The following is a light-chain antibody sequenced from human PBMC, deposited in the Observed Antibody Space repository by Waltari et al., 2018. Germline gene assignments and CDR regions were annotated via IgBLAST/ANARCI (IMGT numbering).Light chain of an antibody. CDR3: HQYERSPET. CDR2: RAS. V-gene: IGKV3-20*01. J-gene: IGKJ1*01. Sequence: EIVLTQSPGALSLSPGDRATLSCRASQRVTSSYIAWYLQNPGQGPRLLVYRASSRATGIPDRFSGSGSGTDFTLTITTLEPEDFGVYYCHQYERSPETFGQGTKLEIK. CDR1: QRVTSSY.